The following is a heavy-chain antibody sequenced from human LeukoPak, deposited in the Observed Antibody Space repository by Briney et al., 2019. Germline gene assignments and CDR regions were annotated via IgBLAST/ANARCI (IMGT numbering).Heavy chain of an antibody. Sequence: GGSLRLSCAASGFTFSSYSMNCVRQAPGKGLEWVSSISSSSSYIYYADSVKGRFTISRDNAKNSLYLQMNSLRAEDTAVYYCAREGGDTAMVTVNYFDYWGQGTLVTVSS. CDR3: AREGGDTAMVTVNYFDY. D-gene: IGHD5-18*01. V-gene: IGHV3-21*01. CDR2: ISSSSSYI. CDR1: GFTFSSYS. J-gene: IGHJ4*02.